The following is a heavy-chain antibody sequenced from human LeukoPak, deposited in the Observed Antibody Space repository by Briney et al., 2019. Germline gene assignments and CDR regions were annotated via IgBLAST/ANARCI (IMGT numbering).Heavy chain of an antibody. V-gene: IGHV3-74*01. CDR3: AKGPSYFDS. Sequence: GGSLRLSCAASGFSFSNYWMHWVRQAPGKGLVWVTRMNSDGSATYYADSVQGRFTISRDNAKNTLYLQMNSLRAEDTAMYFCAKGPSYFDSWGQGTLVTVSS. CDR2: MNSDGSAT. J-gene: IGHJ4*02. CDR1: GFSFSNYW.